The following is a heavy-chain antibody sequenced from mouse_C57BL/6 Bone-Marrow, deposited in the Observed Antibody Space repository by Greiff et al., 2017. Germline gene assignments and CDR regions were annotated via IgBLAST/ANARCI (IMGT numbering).Heavy chain of an antibody. CDR1: GYTFTSYW. D-gene: IGHD2-1*01. Sequence: QVQLQQPGAELVQPGASVKLSCKASGYTFTSYWMHWVKQRPGQGLEWIGMIHPNSGSTNYNEKFKSKATLTVDKASSTAYMQLSSLTSEDSAFYYCARSKSHGNYDYWGQGTTLTVSS. J-gene: IGHJ2*01. V-gene: IGHV1-64*01. CDR3: ARSKSHGNYDY. CDR2: IHPNSGST.